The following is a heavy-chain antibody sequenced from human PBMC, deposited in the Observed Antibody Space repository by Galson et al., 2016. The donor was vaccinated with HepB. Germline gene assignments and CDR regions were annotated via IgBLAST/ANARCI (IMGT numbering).Heavy chain of an antibody. CDR3: ARLGDCINGVCSAIDV. V-gene: IGHV3-74*01. CDR2: IDSDSNNI. CDR1: GFNSRTYW. Sequence: SLRLSCAASGFNSRTYWMYWIRQAPGKGLVWVSRIDSDSNNIAYADSVKGRFTISRDNAKNTLYLQMDSLRAEETAGYYCARLGDCINGVCSAIDVWGQGSTVIVSS. J-gene: IGHJ6*02. D-gene: IGHD2-8*01.